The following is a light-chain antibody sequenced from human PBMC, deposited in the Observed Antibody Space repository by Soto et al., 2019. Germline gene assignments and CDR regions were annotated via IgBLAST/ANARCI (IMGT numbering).Light chain of an antibody. J-gene: IGKJ1*01. CDR1: QSISSW. V-gene: IGKV1-5*01. CDR2: DAS. CDR3: QQYENYWT. Sequence: DIQMTQSPSSLSATAGDRVTITCRASQSISSWLAWYHHNPEKAPKLLIYDASNLDSGVPSRFSGSGSGTEFSLTISNLQPDDCATYYCQQYENYWTFGQGTKVDI.